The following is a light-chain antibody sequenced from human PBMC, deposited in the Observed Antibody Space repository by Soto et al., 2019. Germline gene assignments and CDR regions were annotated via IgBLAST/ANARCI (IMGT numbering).Light chain of an antibody. CDR2: GAS. J-gene: IGKJ4*01. V-gene: IGKV3-20*01. CDR1: QSVSSS. Sequence: EILMTQYPDTLSVSPGQRVTLSCRASQSVSSSLAWYQQKPGQAPRLLIYGASSRASAVPDRFSGSGSGADFTLTIRRLEPEDFAVYYCQQYGSSPLTFGGGTKVDIK. CDR3: QQYGSSPLT.